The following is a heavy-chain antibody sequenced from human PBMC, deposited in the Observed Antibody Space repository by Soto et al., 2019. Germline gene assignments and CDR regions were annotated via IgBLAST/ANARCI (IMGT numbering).Heavy chain of an antibody. CDR1: GDTFIGYS. CDR2: VIPTQRTT. V-gene: IGHV1-69*01. J-gene: IGHJ6*02. Sequence: QVQLVQSGAEVKKPGTSVRVSCKASGDTFIGYSISWVRQAPGQGLEWMGWVIPTQRTTKYAQRFQGRVTMSVDQFASTTYMELSSLRPEDTALYYCVIDRLIAAVSVGRMDVWGQGTTVTVSS. CDR3: VIDRLIAAVSVGRMDV. D-gene: IGHD6-13*01.